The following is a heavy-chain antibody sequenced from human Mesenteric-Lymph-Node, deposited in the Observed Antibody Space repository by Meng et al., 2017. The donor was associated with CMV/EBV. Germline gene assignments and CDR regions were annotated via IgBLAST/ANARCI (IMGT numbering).Heavy chain of an antibody. CDR2: IYFSGST. V-gene: IGHV4-59*01. CDR3: ARWSGYRYGYTDY. CDR1: GGSISSYY. D-gene: IGHD5-18*01. Sequence: SETLSLTCTVSGGSISSYYWSWIRQPPGKGLEWIGYIYFSGSTDYKPSLKSRVTISLDTSKNQFSLNLTSVTAADTAVYYCARWSGYRYGYTDYWGQGTLVTVSS. J-gene: IGHJ4*02.